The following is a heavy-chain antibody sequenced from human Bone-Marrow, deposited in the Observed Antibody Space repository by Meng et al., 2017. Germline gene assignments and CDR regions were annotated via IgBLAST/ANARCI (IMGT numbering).Heavy chain of an antibody. V-gene: IGHV3-64*01. CDR3: ARVGYYGSGIRWHFDY. Sequence: GESLKISCAASGFTFSSYAMHWVRQAPGKGLEYVSAISSNGGSTYYANSVKGRFTISRDNSKNTLYLQMGSLRAEDTAVYYCARVGYYGSGIRWHFDYWGQGTLVTVSS. D-gene: IGHD3-10*01. CDR2: ISSNGGST. J-gene: IGHJ4*02. CDR1: GFTFSSYA.